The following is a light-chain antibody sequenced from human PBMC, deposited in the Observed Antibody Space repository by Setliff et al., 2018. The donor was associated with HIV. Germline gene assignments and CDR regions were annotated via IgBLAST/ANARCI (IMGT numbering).Light chain of an antibody. CDR3: CSNTGSNTFV. Sequence: QSALTQPASVSGSPRQSITISCTGTSNDVGRYDLVSWYQQHPARAPKLIIYQATRRPSGVSNRFSGSKSGNVASLTISGLQAEDEADYYCCSNTGSNTFVFGTGTKVTV. V-gene: IGLV2-23*01. CDR1: SNDVGRYDL. J-gene: IGLJ1*01. CDR2: QAT.